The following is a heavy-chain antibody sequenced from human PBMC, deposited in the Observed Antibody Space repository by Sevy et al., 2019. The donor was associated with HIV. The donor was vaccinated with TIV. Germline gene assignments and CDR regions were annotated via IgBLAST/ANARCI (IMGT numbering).Heavy chain of an antibody. V-gene: IGHV1-2*02. CDR2: INPNSGGT. J-gene: IGHJ5*02. Sequence: ASVKVSCKASGYTFTGYYMHWVRQAPGQGLEWMGWINPNSGGTNYAQKFQGRVTMTRDTSISTAYMELSRLRSDDTAVYYCARARRDYDSSGYYGDNWFDPWGQGTLVIVSS. D-gene: IGHD3-22*01. CDR1: GYTFTGYY. CDR3: ARARRDYDSSGYYGDNWFDP.